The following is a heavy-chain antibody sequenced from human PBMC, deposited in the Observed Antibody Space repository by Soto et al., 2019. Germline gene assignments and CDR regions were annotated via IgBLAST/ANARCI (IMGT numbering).Heavy chain of an antibody. D-gene: IGHD6-13*01. V-gene: IGHV4-34*01. J-gene: IGHJ6*02. CDR1: GGSFSGYY. Sequence: PSETLSLTCAVYGGSFSGYYWSWIRQPPGKGLEWIGEINHSGSTNYNPSLKSRVTISVDTSKNQFSLKLSSVTAADTAVYYCARGKQQLFYGMGVWGQGTTVTVSS. CDR3: ARGKQQLFYGMGV. CDR2: INHSGST.